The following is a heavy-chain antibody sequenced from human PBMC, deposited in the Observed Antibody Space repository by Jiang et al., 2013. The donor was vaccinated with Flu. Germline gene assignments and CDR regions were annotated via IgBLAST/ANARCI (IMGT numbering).Heavy chain of an antibody. Sequence: SQTLSLTCAISGDSVSSDTVAWSWIRQSPSSGLEYLGRTYYRSKWYNDYAVSVKSRITINPDTSKNQFSLQLNSVTPEDTAVFFCARERCCNYGVRDYGMDVWGQGTTVTVSS. D-gene: IGHD4-11*01. CDR3: ARERCCNYGVRDYGMDV. J-gene: IGHJ6*02. V-gene: IGHV6-1*01. CDR1: GDSVSSDTVA. CDR2: TYYRSKWYN.